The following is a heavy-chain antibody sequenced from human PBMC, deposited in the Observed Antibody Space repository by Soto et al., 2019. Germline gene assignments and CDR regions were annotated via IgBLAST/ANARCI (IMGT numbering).Heavy chain of an antibody. J-gene: IGHJ6*03. Sequence: GESLKISCKGSGYTFSNYWIGWVRQMPGKGLEWVGIIYPGDSDTRYNPSLKSRVTISVDTSKNQFSLKLSSVTAADTAVYYCASSLAAAGQNYYYYCYMDVWGKGTTVTVSS. CDR3: ASSLAAAGQNYYYYCYMDV. D-gene: IGHD6-13*01. V-gene: IGHV5-51*01. CDR2: IYPGDSDT. CDR1: GYTFSNYW.